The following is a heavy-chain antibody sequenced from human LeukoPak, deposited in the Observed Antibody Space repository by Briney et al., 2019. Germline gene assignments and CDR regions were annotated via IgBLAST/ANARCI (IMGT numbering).Heavy chain of an antibody. D-gene: IGHD2-2*01. CDR3: ARDPRWLTPDCTSTSCYENYFDP. CDR2: TFHSGSA. J-gene: IGHJ5*02. CDR1: GYSISSGYQ. V-gene: IGHV4-38-2*02. Sequence: SETLSLTCSVSGYSISSGYQWAWIRQSPGKGLEWIGSTFHSGSAHYNPSLKSRVTISVDTSRNQFSLKLNSVSATDTAVYYCARDPRWLTPDCTSTSCYENYFDPWGQGTLVTVSS.